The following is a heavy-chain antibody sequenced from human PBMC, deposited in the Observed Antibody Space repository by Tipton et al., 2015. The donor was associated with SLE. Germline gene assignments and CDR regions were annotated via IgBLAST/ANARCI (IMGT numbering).Heavy chain of an antibody. CDR1: AGSISKNY. V-gene: IGHV4-59*08. CDR3: ARGMLTWRGAIVGVDV. Sequence: TLSLTCSVSAGSISKNYWIWIRQPPGKGLEWIGYISYGGGTNYNPSLRSRVTMSVEKAKNQFSLKLTSVTAADTAVYYCARGMLTWRGAIVGVDVWGQGTTVNVSS. D-gene: IGHD2-8*01. CDR2: ISYGGGT. J-gene: IGHJ6*02.